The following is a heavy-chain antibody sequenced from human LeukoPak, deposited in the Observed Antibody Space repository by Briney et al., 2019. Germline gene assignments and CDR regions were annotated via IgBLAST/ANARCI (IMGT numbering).Heavy chain of an antibody. Sequence: SETLSLTFTVSGASVSSYYWSWIRQPPGKGLEWIGEINHSGSTNYNPSLKSRVTISVDTSKNQFSLKLSSVTAADTAVYYCARVDGDYTKDYWGQGTLVTVSS. CDR2: INHSGST. D-gene: IGHD4-17*01. CDR3: ARVDGDYTKDY. J-gene: IGHJ4*02. CDR1: GASVSSYY. V-gene: IGHV4-34*01.